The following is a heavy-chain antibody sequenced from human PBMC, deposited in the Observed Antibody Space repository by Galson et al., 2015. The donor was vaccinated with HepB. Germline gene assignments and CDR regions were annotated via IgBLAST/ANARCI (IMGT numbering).Heavy chain of an antibody. V-gene: IGHV3-30*18. Sequence: SLRLSCAASGFTFSSYGMHWVRQAPGKGLEWVAVISYDGSNKYYADSVKGRFTISRDNSKNTLYLQMNSLRAEDTAVYYCAKMAGCRYSSGCDGFDIWGQGTMVTVSS. CDR2: ISYDGSNK. CDR3: AKMAGCRYSSGCDGFDI. J-gene: IGHJ3*02. D-gene: IGHD6-19*01. CDR1: GFTFSSYG.